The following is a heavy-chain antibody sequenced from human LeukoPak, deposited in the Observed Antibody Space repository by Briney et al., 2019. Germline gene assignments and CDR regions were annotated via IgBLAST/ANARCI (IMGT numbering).Heavy chain of an antibody. V-gene: IGHV4-38-2*02. J-gene: IGHJ4*02. Sequence: SETLSLTCTVSGYSISSGYYWGWIRQPPGKGLEWIGSIYHSGSTYYNPSLKSRVTISVDTSKNQFSLRLSAVTAADTAVYYCARGGWYFAYWGQGTLVTVSS. D-gene: IGHD6-19*01. CDR2: IYHSGST. CDR3: ARGGWYFAY. CDR1: GYSISSGYY.